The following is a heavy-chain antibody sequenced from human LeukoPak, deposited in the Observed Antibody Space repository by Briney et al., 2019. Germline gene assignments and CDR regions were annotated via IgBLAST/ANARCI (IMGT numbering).Heavy chain of an antibody. J-gene: IGHJ6*03. CDR3: ARGLLKGQLHLGYSYYMDV. Sequence: PSETLSLTCTVSGDSTSSYYWSWIRQPPGKGLEWIGYIYYSENTYYNPSLKSRVTTSVDTSKNQFSLKLTSVTAADTAVYYCARGLLKGQLHLGYSYYMDVWGKGTTITVSS. D-gene: IGHD2-2*01. V-gene: IGHV4-59*13. CDR2: IYYSENT. CDR1: GDSTSSYY.